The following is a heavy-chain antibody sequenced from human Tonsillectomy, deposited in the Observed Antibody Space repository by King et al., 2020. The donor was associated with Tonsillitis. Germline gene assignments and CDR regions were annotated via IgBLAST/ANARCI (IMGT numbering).Heavy chain of an antibody. CDR2: IFPRDSDT. CDR3: ARQGYHDNCGYYWSY. CDR1: GYSFTNFW. V-gene: IGHV5-51*01. J-gene: IGHJ4*02. D-gene: IGHD3-22*01. Sequence: VQLVQSGAEVKKPGESLKISCKGSGYSFTNFWIGWVRQMPGKGLEWMGIIFPRDSDTRYGPSFQGQVTISADTSVSTAYLQWRSLKASATAMYYCARQGYHDNCGYYWSYWGQGTLVTVSS.